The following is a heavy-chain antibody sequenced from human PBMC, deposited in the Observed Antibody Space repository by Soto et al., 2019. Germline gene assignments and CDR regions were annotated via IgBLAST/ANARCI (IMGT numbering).Heavy chain of an antibody. Sequence: QVQLVQSGAEVKKPGASVKVSCKASGYTFTSYDINWVRQATGQRLEWMGWMNPNSGNTVHAQKFQGRVTMTRNNSIGTGYMELGSLRSEDAAVYYCARARYGDHVDYWGQGTLVTVSS. CDR1: GYTFTSYD. J-gene: IGHJ4*02. CDR3: ARARYGDHVDY. V-gene: IGHV1-8*01. D-gene: IGHD4-17*01. CDR2: MNPNSGNT.